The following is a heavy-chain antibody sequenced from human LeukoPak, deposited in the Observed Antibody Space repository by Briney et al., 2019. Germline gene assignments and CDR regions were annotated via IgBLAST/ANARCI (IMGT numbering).Heavy chain of an antibody. CDR3: ARIPNSANFPNWFDP. Sequence: GGSLALYCAASGFTFSNYNMNWVRQAPGKGLEWVLSISGSSSYIYNADSVKGRFTISRDNANNSLYLQMNSLRGEDTAVYYCARIPNSANFPNWFDPWGQGTLVTVSS. J-gene: IGHJ5*02. CDR2: ISGSSSYI. D-gene: IGHD4/OR15-4a*01. CDR1: GFTFSNYN. V-gene: IGHV3-21*01.